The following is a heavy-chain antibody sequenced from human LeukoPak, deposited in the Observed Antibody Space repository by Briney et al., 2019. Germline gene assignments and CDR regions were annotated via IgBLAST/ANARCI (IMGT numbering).Heavy chain of an antibody. CDR2: IYYAGST. J-gene: IGHJ4*02. CDR3: ARVRGGTYNHYFDY. D-gene: IGHD5-24*01. Sequence: PSETLSLTCTVSGGSINSYYWSWIRQPPGKGLEWIGYIYYAGSTNYNPSLKSRITISVDTSKNQFSLKLTSITAADTAVCYCARVRGGTYNHYFDYWGQGTLVTVSS. CDR1: GGSINSYY. V-gene: IGHV4-59*01.